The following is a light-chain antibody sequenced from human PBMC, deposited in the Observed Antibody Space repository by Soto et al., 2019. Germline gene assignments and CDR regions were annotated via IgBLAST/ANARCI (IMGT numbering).Light chain of an antibody. CDR2: LGS. CDR3: LQALLPLLT. V-gene: IGKV2-28*01. Sequence: IVMTQSPLSLPVTPGEPASISCRSSMSLLHNNGKNYLDWYLQKRGQSPQLLIYLGSNRASGVPDRFSVIGSCTDYTLNLHSFEAQHVGVYLMLQALLPLLTFG. J-gene: IGKJ5*01. CDR1: MSLLHNNGKNY.